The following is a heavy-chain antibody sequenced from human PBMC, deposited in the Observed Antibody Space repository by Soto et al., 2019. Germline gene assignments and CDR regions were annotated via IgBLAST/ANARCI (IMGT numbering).Heavy chain of an antibody. CDR3: ARFDDYYDSPSNFDY. V-gene: IGHV1-18*01. J-gene: IGHJ4*02. CDR2: ISAYNGNT. Sequence: GASVKVSCKASGYTFTSYGISWVRQAPGQGLEWMGWISAYNGNTNYAQKLQGRVTMTTDTSTSTAYMELRSLRSDDTAVYYCARFDDYYDSPSNFDYWGQGTLVTVSS. CDR1: GYTFTSYG. D-gene: IGHD3-22*01.